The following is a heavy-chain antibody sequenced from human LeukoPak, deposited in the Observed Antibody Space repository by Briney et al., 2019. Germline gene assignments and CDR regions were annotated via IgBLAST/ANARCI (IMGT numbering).Heavy chain of an antibody. D-gene: IGHD3-10*01. CDR2: ISGSGGRT. Sequence: GGSQRLSCAVSGITLSNYGMSWVRQAPGKGLEWVAGISGSGGRTNYADSVKGRFTISRDSPKNTLYLQMNSLRAEDTAVYFCAKRGVVIRVVLVGFHKEAYYFDSWGHGTLVTVSS. CDR1: GITLSNYG. V-gene: IGHV3-23*01. J-gene: IGHJ4*01. CDR3: AKRGVVIRVVLVGFHKEAYYFDS.